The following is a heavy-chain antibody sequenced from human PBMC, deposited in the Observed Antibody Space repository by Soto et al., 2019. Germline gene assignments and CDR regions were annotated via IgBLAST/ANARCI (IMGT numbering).Heavy chain of an antibody. CDR2: INHSGST. CDR1: GGSISSYY. D-gene: IGHD3-16*01. CDR3: ARGRFLWDYVWGNPWFDP. Sequence: PSETLSLTFTVSGGSISSYYWSWILQPPGKGLEWIGEINHSGSTNYNPSLKSRVTISVDTSKNQFSLKLSSVTAADTAVYYCARGRFLWDYVWGNPWFDPWGQGTLVTVS. V-gene: IGHV4-34*01. J-gene: IGHJ5*02.